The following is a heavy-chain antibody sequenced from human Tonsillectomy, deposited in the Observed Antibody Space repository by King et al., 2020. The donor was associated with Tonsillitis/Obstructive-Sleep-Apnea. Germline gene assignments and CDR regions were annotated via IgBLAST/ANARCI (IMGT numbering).Heavy chain of an antibody. D-gene: IGHD5-24*01. CDR1: GVTFGNYA. J-gene: IGHJ3*02. CDR2: ISSNVGTK. V-gene: IGHV3-30*04. Sequence: QLVQSGGGVVQPGRSRRLSCVASGVTFGNYAINWVRQSPGKGLEWAGLISSNVGTKYYADSVKGRFTVSRDNSKNTLYLQMNFLRPEDTAVYYCARWEMATISPALDIWGQGTMVTVSS. CDR3: ARWEMATISPALDI.